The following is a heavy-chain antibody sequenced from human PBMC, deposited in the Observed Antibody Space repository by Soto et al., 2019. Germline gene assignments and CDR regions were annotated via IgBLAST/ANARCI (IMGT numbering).Heavy chain of an antibody. CDR1: GYTFTCYY. D-gene: IGHD6-19*01. J-gene: IGHJ4*02. Sequence: ASVKVSCKASGYTFTCYYMHWVRQAPGQGLEWMGWINPNSGGTNYAQKFQGRVTMTRDTSISTAYMELSRLRSDDTAVYYCARVLAGRSGFDNWGQGILVTLSA. V-gene: IGHV1-2*02. CDR3: ARVLAGRSGFDN. CDR2: INPNSGGT.